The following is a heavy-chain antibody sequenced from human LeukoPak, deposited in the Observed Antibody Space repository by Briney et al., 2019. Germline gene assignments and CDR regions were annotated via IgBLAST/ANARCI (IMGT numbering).Heavy chain of an antibody. Sequence: GASVKVSCKASGYTFTSYDINWVRQATGQGLEWMGWMNPNSGNTGYAQKFQGRVTITRNTSISTAYMELSSLRSEDTAVYYCARGRGYYDFWSGDYYYYYMDVWGKGTTVTVSS. CDR3: ARGRGYYDFWSGDYYYYYMDV. CDR2: MNPNSGNT. V-gene: IGHV1-8*03. CDR1: GYTFTSYD. D-gene: IGHD3-3*01. J-gene: IGHJ6*03.